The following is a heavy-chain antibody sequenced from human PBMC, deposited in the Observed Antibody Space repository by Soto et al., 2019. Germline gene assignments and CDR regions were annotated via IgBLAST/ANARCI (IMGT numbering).Heavy chain of an antibody. D-gene: IGHD3-16*01. V-gene: IGHV3-66*01. Sequence: EVLLEESGGDLVQPGGSLRLSWAASGFSVSNNYMTSVRQVPGKGLEWVSVIQDGGSITYADSVSDRFTISRDSSNNTVFVQMSSRRPEDAAGYFCARGEGSGSNALGQWGQGTLVTVSS. J-gene: IGHJ4*02. CDR3: ARGEGSGSNALGQ. CDR2: IQDGGSI. CDR1: GFSVSNNY.